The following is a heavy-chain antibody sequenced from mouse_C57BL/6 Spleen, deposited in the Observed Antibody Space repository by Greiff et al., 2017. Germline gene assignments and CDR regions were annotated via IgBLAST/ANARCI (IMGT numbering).Heavy chain of an antibody. J-gene: IGHJ2*01. D-gene: IGHD3-2*02. CDR3: ARRGKLRLPLDY. V-gene: IGHV1-80*01. CDR1: GYAFSSYW. CDR2: IYPGDGDT. Sequence: QVQLKQSGAELVKPGASVKISCKASGYAFSSYWMNWVKQRPGKGLEWIGQIYPGDGDTNYNGKFKGKATLTADKSSSTAYMQLSGLTSEDSAVYFCARRGKLRLPLDYWGQGTTLTVSS.